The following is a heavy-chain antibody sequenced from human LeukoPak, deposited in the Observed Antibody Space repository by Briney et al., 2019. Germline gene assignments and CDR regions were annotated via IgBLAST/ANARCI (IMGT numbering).Heavy chain of an antibody. D-gene: IGHD4-23*01. CDR2: IYPGDADT. CDR1: AYCFISYW. CDR3: ARQHVSGGNSEAFDI. J-gene: IGHJ3*02. Sequence: AESFMISCYGSAYCFISYWIGWVVRKAPGKVLELVTIYPGDADTRNSPFFQGQVTISADKSLSTAYLQWSSLKASDTAMYYSARQHVSGGNSEAFDIWGQGTMVTVSS. V-gene: IGHV5-51*01.